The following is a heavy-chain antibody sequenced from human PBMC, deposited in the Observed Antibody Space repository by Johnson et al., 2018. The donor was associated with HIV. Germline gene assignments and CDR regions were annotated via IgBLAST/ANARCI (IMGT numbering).Heavy chain of an antibody. J-gene: IGHJ3*02. CDR3: ARAVCRGGRCYSHDAFDI. Sequence: MQLVESGGGLKQPGGSLRLSCAASGFTFSSYDMHWVRQATGKGLEWVSTIGTAGDTYYPGSVKGRFTVSREDAKNSLYLQMNSLRAGDTALYYCARAVCRGGRCYSHDAFDIWGQGTMVTVSS. CDR2: IGTAGDT. D-gene: IGHD2-15*01. V-gene: IGHV3-13*01. CDR1: GFTFSSYD.